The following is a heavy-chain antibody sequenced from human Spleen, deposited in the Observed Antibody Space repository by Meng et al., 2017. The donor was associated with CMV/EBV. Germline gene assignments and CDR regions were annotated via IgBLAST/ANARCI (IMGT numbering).Heavy chain of an antibody. CDR1: GGSITSYY. Sequence: SETLSLTCTVSGGSITSYYWSWIWQSPGKGLEWLGYIYYTGNTNYNPSLESRVTISADTSTNQFSLKLSSVTAADTAVYYCARVGCSGGSCYADNWGRGTLVTVSS. J-gene: IGHJ4*02. D-gene: IGHD2-15*01. V-gene: IGHV4-59*01. CDR2: IYYTGNT. CDR3: ARVGCSGGSCYADN.